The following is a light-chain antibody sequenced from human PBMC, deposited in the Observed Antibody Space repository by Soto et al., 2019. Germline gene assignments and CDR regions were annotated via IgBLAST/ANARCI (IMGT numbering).Light chain of an antibody. Sequence: QAVVTQPRSVSGSPGQSVTISCTGTSSDVGGYNYVSWYQHHAGKAPKLRIYDVSKRPSGVPDRFSGSKSGNTASLTISGLQAEDEAEYYCCSYAGSNTLVFGGGTQLTVL. CDR3: CSYAGSNTLV. CDR2: DVS. J-gene: IGLJ3*02. CDR1: SSDVGGYNY. V-gene: IGLV2-11*01.